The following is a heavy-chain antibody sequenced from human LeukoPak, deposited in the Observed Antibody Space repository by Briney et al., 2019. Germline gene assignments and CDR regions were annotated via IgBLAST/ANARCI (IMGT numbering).Heavy chain of an antibody. D-gene: IGHD3-10*01. V-gene: IGHV4-34*01. J-gene: IGHJ4*02. Sequence: SETLSLTCAVYGGSFSGYYWSWIRQPPGKGLEWIGEINHSGSTNYNPSLRSRVTISVDTSKNQFSLKLSSVTAADTAVYYCARGAWFGELWGQGTLVTVSS. CDR1: GGSFSGYY. CDR2: INHSGST. CDR3: ARGAWFGEL.